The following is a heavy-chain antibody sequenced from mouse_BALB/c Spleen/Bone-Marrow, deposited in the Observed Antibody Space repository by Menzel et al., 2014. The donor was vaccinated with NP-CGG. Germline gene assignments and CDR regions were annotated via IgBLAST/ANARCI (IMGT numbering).Heavy chain of an antibody. CDR1: GFTFSSFG. D-gene: IGHD1-1*01. Sequence: EVQGVESGGGLVQPGGSRKLSCAASGFTFSSFGMHWVRQAPEKGLEWVAYISSGSSTIYYADTVKGRFTISRDNPKNTLFLQMTSLRSEDTAMYYCARRGSNHWYFDVWVAGTTVTVSS. V-gene: IGHV5-17*02. J-gene: IGHJ1*01. CDR2: ISSGSSTI. CDR3: ARRGSNHWYFDV.